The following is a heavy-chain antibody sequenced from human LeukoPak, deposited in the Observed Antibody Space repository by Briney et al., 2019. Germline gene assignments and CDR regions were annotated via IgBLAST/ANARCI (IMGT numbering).Heavy chain of an antibody. J-gene: IGHJ4*02. CDR3: ARDRDGYNWTGYYFDY. V-gene: IGHV3-30-3*01. Sequence: GRSLRLSCAASGFTFSSYAMHWVRHAPGKGLEWVAVISYDGSNKYYADSVKGRFTISRDNSKNTLYLQMNSLRAEDTAVYYCARDRDGYNWTGYYFDYWGQGTLVTVSS. D-gene: IGHD5-24*01. CDR1: GFTFSSYA. CDR2: ISYDGSNK.